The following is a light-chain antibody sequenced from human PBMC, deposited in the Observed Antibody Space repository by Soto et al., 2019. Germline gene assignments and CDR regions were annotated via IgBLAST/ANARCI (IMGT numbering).Light chain of an antibody. J-gene: IGLJ2*01. CDR1: SSDVGGHNY. CDR2: DVS. V-gene: IGLV2-14*01. CDR3: SSYTSSSTL. Sequence: QSALTQPASVSGSPGQSITISCTGTSSDVGGHNYVSWYQQHPGKAPKLMIYDVSNRPSGVSNRFSGSKSGNTASLTFSGLQAEHEADYYCSSYTSSSTLFGGGTKVTVL.